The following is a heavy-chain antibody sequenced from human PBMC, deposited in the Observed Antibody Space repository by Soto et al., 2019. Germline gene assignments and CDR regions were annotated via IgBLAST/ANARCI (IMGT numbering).Heavy chain of an antibody. CDR1: GVSIVYYY. V-gene: IGHV4-59*12. J-gene: IGHJ4*03. CDR3: ARDTGLAPTVWGY. D-gene: IGHD7-27*01. CDR2: VYYTGIT. Sequence: SETLSLTCSVSGVSIVYYYYNWIRQPPGKGLEWIGHVYYTGITSYNPSLNSRVTISVDTSKNQFSLRLISVTAADTALYYCARDTGLAPTVWGYWGHGTQVTVSS.